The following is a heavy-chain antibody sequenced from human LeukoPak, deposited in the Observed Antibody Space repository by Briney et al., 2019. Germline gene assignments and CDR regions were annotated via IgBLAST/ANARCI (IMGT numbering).Heavy chain of an antibody. V-gene: IGHV3-30*04. CDR1: GFTFSSYA. CDR3: ARDVRIAAAGKGDRNWFDP. Sequence: PGRSLRLSCAASGFTFSSYAMHWVCQAPGKGLEWVAVISYDGSNKYYADSVKGRFTISRDNSKNTLYLQMNSLRAEDTAVYYCARDVRIAAAGKGDRNWFDPWGQGTLVTVSS. CDR2: ISYDGSNK. J-gene: IGHJ5*02. D-gene: IGHD6-13*01.